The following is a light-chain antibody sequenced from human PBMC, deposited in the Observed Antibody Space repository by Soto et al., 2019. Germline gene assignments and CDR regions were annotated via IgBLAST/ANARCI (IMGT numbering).Light chain of an antibody. CDR2: EVS. CDR1: SSDVGSYNR. V-gene: IGLV2-18*01. CDR3: SLYTSKGV. J-gene: IGLJ2*01. Sequence: QSALTQPPSVSGSPGQSVTISCTGTSSDVGSYNRVSWYQQPPGTAPKLMIYEVSNLPSGVPDRFSGSKSGNTASLTISGLQAEDEADYYCSLYTSKGVFGGGTKLTVL.